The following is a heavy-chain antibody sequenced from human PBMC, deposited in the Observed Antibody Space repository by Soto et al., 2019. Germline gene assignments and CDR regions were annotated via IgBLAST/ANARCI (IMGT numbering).Heavy chain of an antibody. V-gene: IGHV3-66*01. J-gene: IGHJ3*02. CDR1: GFTVSSNY. CDR2: IYSGGST. D-gene: IGHD3-22*01. CDR3: ARDTYYDSSGYYFAFDI. Sequence: GSLRLSCAASGFTVSSNYMSWVRQAPGKGLEWVSVIYSGGSTYYADSVKGRFTISRHNSKNTLYLQMNSLRAEDTAVYYCARDTYYDSSGYYFAFDIWGQGTMVTVSS.